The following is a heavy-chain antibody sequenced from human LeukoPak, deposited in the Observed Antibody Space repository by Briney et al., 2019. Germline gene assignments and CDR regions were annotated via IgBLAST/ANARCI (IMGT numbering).Heavy chain of an antibody. Sequence: GGSLRLSCAASGFTLSSYAMSWVRQAPGRGLEWVSALSDSGGSTYYADSVKGRFTISRDNSKNTLYLQMNSLRAEDTAVYYCAKSRPDYGDYGGYWGQGTLVTVSS. V-gene: IGHV3-23*01. CDR1: GFTLSSYA. CDR2: LSDSGGST. CDR3: AKSRPDYGDYGGY. J-gene: IGHJ4*02. D-gene: IGHD4-17*01.